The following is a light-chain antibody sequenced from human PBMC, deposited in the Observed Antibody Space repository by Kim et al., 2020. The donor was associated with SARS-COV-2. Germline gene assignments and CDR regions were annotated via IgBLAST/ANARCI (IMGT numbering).Light chain of an antibody. CDR1: SSDIGNFNF. Sequence: GQSLTISCTGSSSDIGNFNFVSWYQQHPGKAPKLIIYEVTKRPSGASDRFSGSKSGNTDSLTISGLQPEDETYYYCCSYAGDSRFVFGGGTQLTVL. CDR3: CSYAGDSRFV. CDR2: EVT. V-gene: IGLV2-23*02. J-gene: IGLJ2*01.